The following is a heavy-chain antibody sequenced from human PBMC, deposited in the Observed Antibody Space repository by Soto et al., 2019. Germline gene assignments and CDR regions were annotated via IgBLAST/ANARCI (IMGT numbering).Heavy chain of an antibody. V-gene: IGHV3-33*01. CDR3: ARGVIIAAGTPHYFDY. CDR2: ILYDGSNK. CDR1: GFTFSSYG. D-gene: IGHD6-6*01. J-gene: IGHJ4*02. Sequence: PGGSLRLSCAASGFTFSSYGMHWVRQAPGKGLEWVAVILYDGSNKYYADSVKCRFTISRDNSKKTLYLQMNSLRAEDTAVYYCARGVIIAAGTPHYFDYWGQGTLVTVSS.